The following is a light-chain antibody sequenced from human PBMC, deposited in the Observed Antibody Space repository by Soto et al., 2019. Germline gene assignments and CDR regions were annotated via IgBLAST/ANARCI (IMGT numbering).Light chain of an antibody. V-gene: IGKV3-20*01. Sequence: VVLTQSPGTLSLSPGERATLSCRASQNLKSSYLAWYQQRPGQAPVLLIHAASIRATGIPDRFSGSGSGTDFTLTITRLEPDDFALYFCQQYDDSLAFGGGTKVDIK. CDR1: QNLKSSY. J-gene: IGKJ4*01. CDR3: QQYDDSLA. CDR2: AAS.